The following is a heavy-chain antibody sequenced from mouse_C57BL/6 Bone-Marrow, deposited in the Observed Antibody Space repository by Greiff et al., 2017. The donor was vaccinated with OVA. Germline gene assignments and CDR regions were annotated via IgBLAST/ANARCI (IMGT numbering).Heavy chain of an antibody. V-gene: IGHV1-54*01. J-gene: IGHJ1*03. CDR1: GYAFTHYL. CDR3: ASSGGTTDWYFDV. CDR2: INPGSGGT. D-gene: IGHD1-1*01. Sequence: QVQLQQSGAELVRPGTSVKVSCKASGYAFTHYLIEWVKQRPGQGLEWIGVINPGSGGTNYHEKFKGKATMPADKSSSTAYMQLSSLTSEDSAVYFCASSGGTTDWYFDVWGTGTTVTVSS.